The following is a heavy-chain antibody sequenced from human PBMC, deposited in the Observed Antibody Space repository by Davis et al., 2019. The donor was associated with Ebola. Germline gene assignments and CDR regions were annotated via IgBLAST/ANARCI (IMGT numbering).Heavy chain of an antibody. CDR3: ARTAYCSRTSCLYYYYGMDV. CDR2: ISAYNGNT. V-gene: IGHV1-18*01. CDR1: GYTFTSYG. Sequence: ASVTVSCKASGYTFTSYGISWVRQAPGQGLEWMGWISAYNGNTNYAQKLQGRVTMTTDPSTSTAYMELRSLRSDDTAVYYCARTAYCSRTSCLYYYYGMDVWGQGTTVTVSS. D-gene: IGHD2-2*01. J-gene: IGHJ6*02.